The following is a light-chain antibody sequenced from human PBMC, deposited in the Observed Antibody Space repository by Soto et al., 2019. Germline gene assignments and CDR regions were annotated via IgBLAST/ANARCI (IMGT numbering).Light chain of an antibody. CDR3: QQYNNWPPGT. J-gene: IGKJ2*01. CDR1: QSVSSN. CDR2: GAS. V-gene: IGKV3-15*01. Sequence: EIVMTQSPATLSVSPGERATLSCRASQSVSSNLAWYQQKPGQAPRLLIYGASTRATGIPARFSGGGSGTEVTLTISSLQSEDFAVYYCQQYNNWPPGTFGQGTKLEIK.